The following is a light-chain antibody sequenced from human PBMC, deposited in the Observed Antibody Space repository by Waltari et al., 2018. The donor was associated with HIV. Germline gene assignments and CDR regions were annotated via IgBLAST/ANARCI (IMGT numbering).Light chain of an antibody. CDR2: AAS. V-gene: IGKV1-8*01. J-gene: IGKJ2*01. Sequence: AIRMTQSPSSFSASTGDRVTITCRASQGISNSLAWYQQKPGKAPKILISAASTWESGVPSRFSGSGSGTDFTLTISCLKSEDFATYYCQQYHTYPYTFGQGTKLEIK. CDR3: QQYHTYPYT. CDR1: QGISNS.